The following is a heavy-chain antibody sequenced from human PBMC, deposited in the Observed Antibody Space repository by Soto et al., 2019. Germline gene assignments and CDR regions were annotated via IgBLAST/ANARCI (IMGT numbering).Heavy chain of an antibody. V-gene: IGHV4-4*02. CDR2: IYHSGST. CDR1: GGSISSSNW. D-gene: IGHD1-26*01. CDR3: ARVLGSGSYSHYYYGMDV. J-gene: IGHJ6*02. Sequence: ETLSLTCAVSGGSISSSNWWSWVRQPPGKGLEWIGEIYHSGSTNYNPSLKSRVTISVDKSKNQFSLKLSSVTAADTAVYYCARVLGSGSYSHYYYGMDVWGQGTTVTVS.